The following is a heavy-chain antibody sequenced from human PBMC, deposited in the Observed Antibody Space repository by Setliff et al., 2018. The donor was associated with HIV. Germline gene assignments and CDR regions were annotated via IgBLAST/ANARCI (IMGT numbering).Heavy chain of an antibody. CDR2: IFHSGST. Sequence: PSETLSLTCAVSGGSISSGGYSWSWIRQPPGKGLEWIGYIFHSGSTYYNPSLKSRVTISVDRSKNQFSLRLTSVTAADTAVYYCARERSRGYTDPPRFDYWGQGTLVTVSS. V-gene: IGHV4-30-2*01. D-gene: IGHD5-18*01. CDR1: GGSISSGGYS. J-gene: IGHJ4*02. CDR3: ARERSRGYTDPPRFDY.